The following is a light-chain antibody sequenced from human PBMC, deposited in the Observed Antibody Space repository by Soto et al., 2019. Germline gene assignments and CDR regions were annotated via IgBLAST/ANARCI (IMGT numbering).Light chain of an antibody. CDR3: QQRSNWPRT. Sequence: DIVLTQSPDPLSLSPGDRATLSCRASQSINNYLAWYQQKPGQAPRLLIYDGSNRATGIPARFSGSGSGTDFTLTISSLEPEDFAVYYCQQRSNWPRTFGQGTKVDIK. V-gene: IGKV3-11*01. CDR1: QSINNY. J-gene: IGKJ1*01. CDR2: DGS.